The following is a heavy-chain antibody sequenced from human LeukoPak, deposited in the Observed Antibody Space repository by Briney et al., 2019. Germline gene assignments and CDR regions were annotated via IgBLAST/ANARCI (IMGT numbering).Heavy chain of an antibody. Sequence: TGGSLRLSCAASGFTFSSYGMHWIRQPPGKGLEWIGSIYYSGSTYYNPSLKSRVTISVDTSKNQFSLKLSSVTAADTAVYYCARKWELHWGHFDYWGQGTLVTVSS. CDR1: GFTFSSYG. D-gene: IGHD1-26*01. V-gene: IGHV4-39*01. J-gene: IGHJ4*02. CDR3: ARKWELHWGHFDY. CDR2: IYYSGST.